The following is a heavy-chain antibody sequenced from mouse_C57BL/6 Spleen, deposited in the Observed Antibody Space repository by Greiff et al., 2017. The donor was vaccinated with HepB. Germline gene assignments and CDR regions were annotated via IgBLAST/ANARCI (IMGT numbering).Heavy chain of an antibody. CDR2: IDPSDSYT. Sequence: QVQLQQPGAELVMPGASVKLSCKASGYTFTSYWMHWVKQRPGQGLEWIGEIDPSDSYTNYNQKFKGKSTLTVDKSSSTAYMQLSSLTSEDSAVYYCARSADYYYGSSYVSFAYWGQGTLVTVSA. D-gene: IGHD1-1*01. CDR1: GYTFTSYW. J-gene: IGHJ3*01. CDR3: ARSADYYYGSSYVSFAY. V-gene: IGHV1-69*01.